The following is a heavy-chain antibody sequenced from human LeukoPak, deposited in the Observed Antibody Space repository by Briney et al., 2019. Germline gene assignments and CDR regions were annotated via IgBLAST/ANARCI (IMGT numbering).Heavy chain of an antibody. J-gene: IGHJ4*02. CDR2: ISAYNGNT. Sequence: ASVKVSCKASGYTFTSYGISWVRQAPGQGLEWMGWISAYNGNTNYAQKLQGRVTMTTDTSTSTAYMELRSLRSDDTAVYYCARGPWGRGYCSSTSCFNGDYWGQGTLVTVSS. CDR1: GYTFTSYG. CDR3: ARGPWGRGYCSSTSCFNGDY. V-gene: IGHV1-18*01. D-gene: IGHD2-2*01.